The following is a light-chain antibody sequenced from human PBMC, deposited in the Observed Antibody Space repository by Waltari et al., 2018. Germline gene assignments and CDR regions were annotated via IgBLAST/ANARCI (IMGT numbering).Light chain of an antibody. V-gene: IGLV1-44*01. CDR3: ASWDGRLNGVV. CDR1: SSNIGLET. Sequence: QSVLTQPPSASGTPGQRVTISCSGSSSNIGLETGTWYQQFPGAAPKLLIHTTDQRPSGVPDRFSGSKSGTSASLAISGLQSEDEADYFCASWDGRLNGVVFGGGTKLTVL. CDR2: TTD. J-gene: IGLJ3*02.